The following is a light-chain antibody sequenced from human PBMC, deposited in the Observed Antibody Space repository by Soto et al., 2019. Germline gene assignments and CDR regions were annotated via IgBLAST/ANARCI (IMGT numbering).Light chain of an antibody. CDR1: SSDVGRYIY. Sequence: QSALTQPASVSGSPGQSITISCTGTSSDVGRYIYVSWYQQHPGRAPKLMIYDVSNRPSGVSNRFSGSKSVNTASLTISGLQAEDEADYYCSSYTASSTLVFGGGTKLTVL. J-gene: IGLJ3*02. CDR3: SSYTASSTLV. V-gene: IGLV2-14*01. CDR2: DVS.